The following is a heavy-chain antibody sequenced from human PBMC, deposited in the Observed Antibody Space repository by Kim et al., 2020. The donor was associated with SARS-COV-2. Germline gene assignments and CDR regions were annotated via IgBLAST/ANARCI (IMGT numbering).Heavy chain of an antibody. Sequence: GGSLRLSCAASGFTFSSYGMHWVRQAPGKGLEWVAVISYDGSNKNYVDSVKGRFTISRDNSKNTLYLQMNSLRAEDTAVYYCARDIASYSSGWIYYYYGMYVWGQGTTGTVSS. D-gene: IGHD6-19*01. CDR2: ISYDGSNK. CDR1: GFTFSSYG. V-gene: IGHV3-30*04. CDR3: ARDIASYSSGWIYYYYGMYV. J-gene: IGHJ6*02.